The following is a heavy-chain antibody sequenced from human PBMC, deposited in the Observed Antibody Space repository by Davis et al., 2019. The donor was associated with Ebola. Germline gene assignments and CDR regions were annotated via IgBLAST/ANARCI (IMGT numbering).Heavy chain of an antibody. CDR1: GGSISSGDYS. CDR2: IYYSGST. J-gene: IGHJ6*04. CDR3: ARRAGFQYYYGMDV. Sequence: SETLSLTCTVSGGSISSGDYSWSWIRQPPGKGLEWIGYIYYSGSTYYNPSLKSRVTISVDTYKNQFSLSLRSVSAADTAVYYCARRAGFQYYYGMDVWGKGTTVSVSS. D-gene: IGHD3-10*01. V-gene: IGHV4-30-4*01.